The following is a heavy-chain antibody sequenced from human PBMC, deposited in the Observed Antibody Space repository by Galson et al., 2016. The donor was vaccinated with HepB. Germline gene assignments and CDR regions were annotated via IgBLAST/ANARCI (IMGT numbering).Heavy chain of an antibody. J-gene: IGHJ4*02. D-gene: IGHD1-26*01. CDR2: VYYSGST. Sequence: ETLSLTCTVSGGSISSSLYYCGWIRQPPGRGLEWIGNVYYSGSTYYNPSLKSRVTISVDTSKNQFSLKLTSVTAADTAVYYCATYLGGIVRASDYWGQGTLVTVSS. V-gene: IGHV4-39*01. CDR3: ATYLGGIVRASDY. CDR1: GGSISSSLYY.